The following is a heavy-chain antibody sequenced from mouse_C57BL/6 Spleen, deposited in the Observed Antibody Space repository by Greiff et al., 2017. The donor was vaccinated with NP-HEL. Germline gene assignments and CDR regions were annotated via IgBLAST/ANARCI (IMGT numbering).Heavy chain of an antibody. J-gene: IGHJ3*01. D-gene: IGHD2-4*01. V-gene: IGHV5-6*01. CDR2: ISSGGSYT. Sequence: EVQLVESGGDLVKPGGSLKLSCAASGFTFSSYGMSWVRQTPDKRLEWVATISSGGSYTYYPDSVKGRFTISRDNAKNTLYLQMSSLKSEDTAMYYCASPYYDYDGAWFAYWGQGTLVTVSA. CDR3: ASPYYDYDGAWFAY. CDR1: GFTFSSYG.